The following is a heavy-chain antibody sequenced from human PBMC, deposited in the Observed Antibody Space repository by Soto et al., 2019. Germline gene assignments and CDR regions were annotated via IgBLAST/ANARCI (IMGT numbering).Heavy chain of an antibody. Sequence: QVQLVQSGAEVKKPGASVKVSCKASGDTFSTYALHWVRQAPGQRLEWMGWINAGNGNTKYSQNFQGRVTITGDTSASTAYMEMSSLRSEDTAVYYCASQAGLTGDPLDYWGQGTLVTVSS. CDR3: ASQAGLTGDPLDY. J-gene: IGHJ4*02. V-gene: IGHV1-3*01. D-gene: IGHD7-27*01. CDR2: INAGNGNT. CDR1: GDTFSTYA.